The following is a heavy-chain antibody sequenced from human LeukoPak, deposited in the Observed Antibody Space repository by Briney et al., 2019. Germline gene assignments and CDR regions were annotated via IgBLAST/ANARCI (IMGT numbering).Heavy chain of an antibody. Sequence: SETLSLTCTVSGGSISSYYWSWIRQPPGKGLEWIGYIYYSGSTNYNPSLKSRATISVDTYKNQFSLKLSSVTAADTAVHYCARNQLGYCSSTSCPEGYYFDYWGQGTLVTVSS. V-gene: IGHV4-59*01. CDR3: ARNQLGYCSSTSCPEGYYFDY. J-gene: IGHJ4*02. CDR2: IYYSGST. D-gene: IGHD2-2*01. CDR1: GGSISSYY.